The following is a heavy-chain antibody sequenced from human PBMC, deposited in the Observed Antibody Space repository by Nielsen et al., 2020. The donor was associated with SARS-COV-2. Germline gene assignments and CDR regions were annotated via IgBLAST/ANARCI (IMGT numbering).Heavy chain of an antibody. D-gene: IGHD3-3*01. CDR1: GFTFANYG. CDR2: VSRDGSDT. CDR3: AKDVWSGAHQIGPDY. Sequence: GESLKISCAASGFTFANYGIHWVRQVAGRGLEWVAIVSRDGSDTFYVDSVKDRFTISRDNSKNTVYLQMNSLRAEDTAVYHCAKDVWSGAHQIGPDYWGQGTLVTVSS. J-gene: IGHJ4*02. V-gene: IGHV3-30*18.